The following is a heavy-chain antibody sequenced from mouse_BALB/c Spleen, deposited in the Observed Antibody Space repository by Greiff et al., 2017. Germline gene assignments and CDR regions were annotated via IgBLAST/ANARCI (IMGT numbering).Heavy chain of an antibody. CDR2: ISSGSSSI. J-gene: IGHJ4*01. V-gene: IGHV5-17*02. D-gene: IGHD3-1*01. CDR1: GFTFSSFG. Sequence: DVKLVESGGGLVQPGGSRKLSCAASGFTFSSFGMHWVRQAPEKGLEWVAYISSGSSSIYYADTVKGRFTISRDNPKNTLFLQMTSLRSEDTAMYYCARSRDDYAMDYWGQGTSGTVSS. CDR3: ARSRDDYAMDY.